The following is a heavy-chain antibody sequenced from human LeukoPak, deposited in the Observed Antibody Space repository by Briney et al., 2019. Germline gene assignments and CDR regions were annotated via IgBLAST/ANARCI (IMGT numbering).Heavy chain of an antibody. CDR2: INHSGST. V-gene: IGHV4-34*01. J-gene: IGHJ5*02. D-gene: IGHD2-21*01. CDR1: GGSFSGYY. CDR3: ARGISTNWFGP. Sequence: SETLSLTCAVYGGSFSGYYWSWIRQPPGKGLEWIGEINHSGSTNYNPSLKSRVTISVDTSKDQFSLKLSSVTAADTAVYYCARGISTNWFGPWGQGTLVTVSS.